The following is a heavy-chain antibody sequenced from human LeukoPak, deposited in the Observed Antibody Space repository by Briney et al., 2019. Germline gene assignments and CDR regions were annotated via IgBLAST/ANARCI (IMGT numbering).Heavy chain of an antibody. Sequence: ASVKVSCKASGYTFTSYGISWVRQAPGQGLEWMGWISAYNGNTNYAQKLQGRVTMTTDTSTSTAYMELRSLRSDDTAVYYCAGDNGGIVVVVAATDAFDIWGQGTMVTVSS. CDR3: AGDNGGIVVVVAATDAFDI. CDR2: ISAYNGNT. V-gene: IGHV1-18*01. CDR1: GYTFTSYG. D-gene: IGHD2-15*01. J-gene: IGHJ3*02.